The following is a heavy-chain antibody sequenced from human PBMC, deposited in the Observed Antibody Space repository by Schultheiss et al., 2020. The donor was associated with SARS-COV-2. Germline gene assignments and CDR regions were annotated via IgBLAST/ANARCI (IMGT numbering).Heavy chain of an antibody. J-gene: IGHJ4*02. V-gene: IGHV3-33*01. CDR1: GFTFSSYG. CDR3: ARDRDVLLWFGDAGDY. CDR2: IWYDGSNK. D-gene: IGHD3-10*01. Sequence: GESLKISCAASGFTFSSYGMHWVRQAPGKGLEWVAVIWYDGSNKYYADSVKGRFTISRDNSKNTLYLQMNSLRAEDTAVYYCARDRDVLLWFGDAGDYWGQGTLVTVSS.